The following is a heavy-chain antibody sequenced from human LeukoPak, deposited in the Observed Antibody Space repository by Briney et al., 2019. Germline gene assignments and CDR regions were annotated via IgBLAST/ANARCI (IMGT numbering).Heavy chain of an antibody. CDR1: GGSFSGYY. J-gene: IGHJ4*02. CDR2: INHSGST. D-gene: IGHD3-10*01. Sequence: SETLSLTCADYGGSFSGYYWSWIRQPPGKGLEWIGEINHSGSTYYNPSLKSRVTISVDTSKNQFSLKLSSVTAADTAVYYCARQQLLWFGELFSNFDYWGQGTLVTVSS. CDR3: ARQQLLWFGELFSNFDY. V-gene: IGHV4-34*01.